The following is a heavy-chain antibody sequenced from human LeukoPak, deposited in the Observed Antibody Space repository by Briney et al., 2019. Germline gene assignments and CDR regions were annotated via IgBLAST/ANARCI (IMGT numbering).Heavy chain of an antibody. J-gene: IGHJ5*02. D-gene: IGHD2/OR15-2a*01. CDR3: ARDSISAALFDL. CDR1: GFTFSSYT. V-gene: IGHV3-48*02. CDR2: ITSSSSPI. Sequence: GGSLRLSCAASGFTFSSYTMNWVRQAPGKGLEWVSYITSSSSPIYYADSVKGRFTISRDNAKNSLVLQMNSLRDEDSAVYYCARDSISAALFDLWGQGTLITVSS.